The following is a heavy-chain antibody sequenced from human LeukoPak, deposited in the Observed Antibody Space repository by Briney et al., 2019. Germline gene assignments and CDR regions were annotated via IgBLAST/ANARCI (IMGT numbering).Heavy chain of an antibody. J-gene: IGHJ6*02. CDR2: IYYSGGT. Sequence: SETLSLTCTVSGGSISSYSWSWIRQPPGKGLEWIGYIYYSGGTNYNPSLKSRVTISLDTSKNQFSLKLSSVTAADTAVYYCARKTEAYYGMDVWGQGTTVTVSS. CDR3: ARKTEAYYGMDV. CDR1: GGSISSYS. V-gene: IGHV4-59*12.